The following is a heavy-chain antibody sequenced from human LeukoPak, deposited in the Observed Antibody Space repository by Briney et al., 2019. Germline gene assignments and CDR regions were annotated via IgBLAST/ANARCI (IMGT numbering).Heavy chain of an antibody. CDR1: GYTFTGYY. J-gene: IGHJ6*02. V-gene: IGHV1-2*02. CDR3: ARDKARLVNYYYYYYGMDV. D-gene: IGHD3-9*01. Sequence: ASVKVSCKASGYTFTGYYMHWVRQAPGQGLEWMGWINPNSGGTNYAQKFQGRVTMTRDTSISTAYMELSRLRSDDTAVYYCARDKARLVNYYYYYYGMDVWGQGTTVTVSS. CDR2: INPNSGGT.